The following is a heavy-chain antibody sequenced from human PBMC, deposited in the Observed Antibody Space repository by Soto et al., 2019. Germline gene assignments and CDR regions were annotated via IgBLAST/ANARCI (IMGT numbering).Heavy chain of an antibody. CDR3: ARGIVGAERSFDY. CDR2: IYYRGNT. D-gene: IGHD1-26*01. CDR1: GGSISSSSYC. Sequence: QLQLQESGPGLVKPSETLSLTCTVSGGSISSSSYCWGWIRQPPGKGLEWIGNIYYRGNTYYNPSLKSRVTISVDTSKNQFSLKVSSVTAADTAMYYCARGIVGAERSFDYWGQGTLVTVSS. V-gene: IGHV4-39*01. J-gene: IGHJ4*02.